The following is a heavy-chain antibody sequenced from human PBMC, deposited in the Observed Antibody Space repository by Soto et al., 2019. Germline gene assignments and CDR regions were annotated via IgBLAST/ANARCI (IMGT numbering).Heavy chain of an antibody. CDR2: IYYSGST. CDR1: GGSISSYY. D-gene: IGHD5-12*01. V-gene: IGHV4-59*01. J-gene: IGHJ4*02. CDR3: ARVERDGYNYFYYFDY. Sequence: PSETLSLTCSVSGGSISSYYWSWIRQPPGKGLEWIGYIYYSGSTNYNPSLKSRVTISVDTSKNQFSLKLSSVTAADTAVYYCARVERDGYNYFYYFDYWGQGTLATVYS.